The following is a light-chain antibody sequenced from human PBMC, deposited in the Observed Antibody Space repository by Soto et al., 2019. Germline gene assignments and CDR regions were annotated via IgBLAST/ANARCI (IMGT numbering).Light chain of an antibody. V-gene: IGKV3-20*01. J-gene: IGKJ5*01. CDR1: QSVSSY. Sequence: EIVLTQSPATLSLSPGERATLSCRASQSVSSYLAWYQQKPGQAPRLLIYDASSRATGIPDRFSGGGSGTDFTLTINRLEPEDFAVYYCQQYGSSITFGQGTRLEI. CDR2: DAS. CDR3: QQYGSSIT.